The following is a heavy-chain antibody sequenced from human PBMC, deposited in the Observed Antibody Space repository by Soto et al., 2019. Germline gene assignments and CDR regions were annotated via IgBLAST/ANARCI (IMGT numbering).Heavy chain of an antibody. CDR2: ISAYNGNT. CDR1: GYTFTSYG. Sequence: GASVKVSCKASGYTFTSYGISWVRQAPGQGLEWMGWISAYNGNTHYADSVKGRFTISRDNSKNTLYLQLNSLRVEDTAVYYCAKVGGFDPWGQGTLVTVSS. D-gene: IGHD4-17*01. CDR3: AKVGGFDP. V-gene: IGHV1-18*01. J-gene: IGHJ5*02.